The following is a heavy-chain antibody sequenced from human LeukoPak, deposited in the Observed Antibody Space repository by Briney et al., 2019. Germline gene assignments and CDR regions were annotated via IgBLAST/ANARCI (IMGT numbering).Heavy chain of an antibody. CDR3: ASSPPQYYYDSSGYYFY. J-gene: IGHJ4*02. CDR2: ISSNGGST. Sequence: GGSLRLSCAASGFTFSSYAMHWVRQAPGKGLEYVSAISSNGGSTYYANSVKGRFTISRDNSKNTLYLQMGSLRSEDTAVYYCASSPPQYYYDSSGYYFYWGQGTLVTVSS. V-gene: IGHV3-64*01. D-gene: IGHD3-22*01. CDR1: GFTFSSYA.